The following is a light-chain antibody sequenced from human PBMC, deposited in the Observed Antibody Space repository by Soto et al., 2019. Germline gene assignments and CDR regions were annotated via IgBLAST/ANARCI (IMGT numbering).Light chain of an antibody. Sequence: DIQMTQSPSSLSASVGDRVTITWRASQSISTYLSWYQQKPGKVPKLLIYGASSLQTGVPSRFSGSGSGTEFTLAISSLQPDDFAIYYCQQYNSYPWTFGQGTKVDIK. CDR2: GAS. CDR3: QQYNSYPWT. V-gene: IGKV1-17*01. J-gene: IGKJ1*01. CDR1: QSISTY.